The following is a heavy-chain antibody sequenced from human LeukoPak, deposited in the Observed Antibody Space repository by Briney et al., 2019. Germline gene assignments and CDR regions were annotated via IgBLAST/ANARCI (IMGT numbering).Heavy chain of an antibody. CDR2: IKNDGSEK. D-gene: IGHD1-1*01. CDR1: GFTFSSYW. J-gene: IGHJ4*02. V-gene: IGHV3-7*03. CDR3: ARDDWNGAFDY. Sequence: GGSLRLSCAASGFTFSSYWMSWVRQAPGKGLEWVANIKNDGSEKHYVDSVKGRFTISRDNAKNSLYLQMNSLRAEDTALYYCARDDWNGAFDYWGQGTLVTVSS.